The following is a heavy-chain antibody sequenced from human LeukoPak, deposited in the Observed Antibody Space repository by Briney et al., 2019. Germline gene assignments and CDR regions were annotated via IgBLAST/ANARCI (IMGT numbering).Heavy chain of an antibody. Sequence: SGTLSLTCTVSGGSISNYYWSWIRQPAGKGLEWIGRIYTSGSINYNPSLKSRVTMSVDTSKNQFSLKLSSVTAADTAMYYCARGAFSDSRNWFDPWGQGTLVTVSS. CDR1: GGSISNYY. D-gene: IGHD3-3*02. CDR2: IYTSGSI. CDR3: ARGAFSDSRNWFDP. J-gene: IGHJ5*02. V-gene: IGHV4-4*07.